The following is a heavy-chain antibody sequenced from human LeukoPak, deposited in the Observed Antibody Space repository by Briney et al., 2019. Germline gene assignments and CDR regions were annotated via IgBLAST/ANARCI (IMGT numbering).Heavy chain of an antibody. CDR1: GFPFNVQT. CDR3: ARGGAARGRFEN. Sequence: GGSLRLSCVASGFPFNVQTMSWVRQAPGKGLDWVASMREDGSEINYVDSVKGRFTISRDNTKNSLYLQMNRLRAEDTAVYYCARGGAARGRFENWGQGTLVTVSS. CDR2: MREDGSEI. J-gene: IGHJ4*02. V-gene: IGHV3-7*01. D-gene: IGHD6-25*01.